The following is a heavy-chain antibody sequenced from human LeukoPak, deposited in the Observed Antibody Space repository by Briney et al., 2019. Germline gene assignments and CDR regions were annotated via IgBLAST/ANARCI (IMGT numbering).Heavy chain of an antibody. J-gene: IGHJ5*02. CDR2: INNSGVT. CDR3: ARGGTTYYYGSGTSP. Sequence: PSETLSLTCAVHNGSFSGYYWTWLRQAPGKGLEWIGEINNSGVTYYNPSLETRVTISRDTSKIQFSLQLKSVSAADTAVYYCARGGTTYYYGSGTSPWGQGTLVSVSS. CDR1: NGSFSGYY. D-gene: IGHD3-10*01. V-gene: IGHV4-34*01.